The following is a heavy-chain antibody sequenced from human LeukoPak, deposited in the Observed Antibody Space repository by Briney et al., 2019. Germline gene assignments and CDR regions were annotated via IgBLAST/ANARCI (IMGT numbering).Heavy chain of an antibody. CDR2: ISSSSSYI. J-gene: IGHJ4*02. V-gene: IGHV3-21*01. D-gene: IGHD3-22*01. CDR3: ARGTHDSSGYLN. Sequence: PGGSLRLSCAASGFTFSSYSMNWVRQAPGKGLEWVSSISSSSSYIYYADSVKGRFTISRDNAKNSLYLQMNSLRAEDTAVYYCARGTHDSSGYLNWGQGTLVTVSS. CDR1: GFTFSSYS.